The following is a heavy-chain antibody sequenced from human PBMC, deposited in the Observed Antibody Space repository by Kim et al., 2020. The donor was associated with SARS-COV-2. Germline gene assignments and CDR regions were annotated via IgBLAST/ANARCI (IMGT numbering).Heavy chain of an antibody. CDR3: ARHDSTSNYYYLDV. CDR1: GFTFDYYW. J-gene: IGHJ6*02. Sequence: GGSLRLSCVASGFTFDYYWMTWVRQAPGKGLEWVANIKQDGSQKYYVDSVKGRFTITRYNAKNSLFLQMNSLRAEDTAVYSCARHDSTSNYYYLDVWGQG. CDR2: IKQDGSQK. D-gene: IGHD6-13*01. V-gene: IGHV3-7*01.